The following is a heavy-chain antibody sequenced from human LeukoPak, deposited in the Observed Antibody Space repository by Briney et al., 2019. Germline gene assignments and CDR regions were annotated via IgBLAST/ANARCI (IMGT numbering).Heavy chain of an antibody. CDR3: ARDRTYTPGPHDAFDI. V-gene: IGHV3-30-3*01. D-gene: IGHD2-2*02. CDR2: ISYDGSNK. CDR1: GFTFSSYA. J-gene: IGHJ3*02. Sequence: GGSLRLSCAASGFTFSSYAMHWVRQAPGKGLEWVAVISYDGSNKYYADSVKGRFTISRDNSKNTLYLQMNSLRAEDTAMYYCARDRTYTPGPHDAFDIWGQGTMVTVSS.